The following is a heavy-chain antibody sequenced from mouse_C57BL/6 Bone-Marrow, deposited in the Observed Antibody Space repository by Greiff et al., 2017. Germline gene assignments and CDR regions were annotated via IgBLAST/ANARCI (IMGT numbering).Heavy chain of an antibody. CDR2: IHPNSGST. CDR3: ARRAPFYYGNSYYFDY. D-gene: IGHD2-1*01. CDR1: GYTFTSYW. Sequence: QVQLQQPGAELVKPGASVKLSCKASGYTFTSYWMHWVKQRPGQGLEWIGMIHPNSGSTNYNEKFKSKATLTVDKSSRTAYMQLSSLTSEDSAVYYCARRAPFYYGNSYYFDYWGQGTTLTVSS. V-gene: IGHV1-64*01. J-gene: IGHJ2*01.